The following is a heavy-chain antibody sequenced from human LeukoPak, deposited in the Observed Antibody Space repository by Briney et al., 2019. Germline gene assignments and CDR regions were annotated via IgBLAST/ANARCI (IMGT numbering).Heavy chain of an antibody. J-gene: IGHJ4*02. D-gene: IGHD1-26*01. Sequence: GGSLRLSCAASGFTVSSYEMNWVRQAPGKGLEWVSHIRSSGSIIEYADSVKGRFTISRDNAKNSLYLQMNSLRAEDTAVYYCTRQAGGNWGQGTLVTVST. CDR2: IRSSGSII. V-gene: IGHV3-48*03. CDR1: GFTVSSYE. CDR3: TRQAGGN.